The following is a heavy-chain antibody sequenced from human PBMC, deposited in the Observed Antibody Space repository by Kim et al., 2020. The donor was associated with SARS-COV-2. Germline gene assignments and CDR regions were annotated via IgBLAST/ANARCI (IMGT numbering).Heavy chain of an antibody. CDR1: GGSISSYY. CDR3: ARDGGIVGATGDFDY. V-gene: IGHV4-59*13. J-gene: IGHJ4*02. CDR2: IYYSGST. Sequence: SETLSLTCTVSGGSISSYYWSWIRQPPGKGLEWIGYIYYSGSTNYNPSLKSRVTISVDTSKNQFSLKLSSVTAADTAVYYCARDGGIVGATGDFDYWGQGTLVTVSS. D-gene: IGHD1-26*01.